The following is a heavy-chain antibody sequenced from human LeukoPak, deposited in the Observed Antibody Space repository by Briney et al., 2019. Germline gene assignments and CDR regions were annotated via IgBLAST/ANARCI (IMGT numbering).Heavy chain of an antibody. CDR1: GLTFNSYT. Sequence: GGSLRLSCTASGLTFNSYTINWVRQTPGKGLEWVSSIGSSSTHIYYADSVKGRFTISRDNAKKSLYLQMDSLRAEDTALYYCVRDRYASGWYFGFWGQGTLVTVSS. J-gene: IGHJ4*02. CDR3: VRDRYASGWYFGF. V-gene: IGHV3-21*01. D-gene: IGHD6-19*01. CDR2: IGSSSTHI.